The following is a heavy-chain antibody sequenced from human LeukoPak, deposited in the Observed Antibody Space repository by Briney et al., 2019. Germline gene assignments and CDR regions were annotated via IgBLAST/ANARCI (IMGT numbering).Heavy chain of an antibody. CDR3: ARQAAATREDYFYYMDV. D-gene: IGHD6-25*01. V-gene: IGHV3-21*05. Sequence: GGSLRLSCAASGFTFSSYSMNWVRQAPGKGLEWVSYISSSSTYIYYADSVTGRFTISRGNAKNSLYLQMNSLRAEDTALYYCARQAAATREDYFYYMDVWGKGTPVTVSS. J-gene: IGHJ6*03. CDR2: ISSSSTYI. CDR1: GFTFSSYS.